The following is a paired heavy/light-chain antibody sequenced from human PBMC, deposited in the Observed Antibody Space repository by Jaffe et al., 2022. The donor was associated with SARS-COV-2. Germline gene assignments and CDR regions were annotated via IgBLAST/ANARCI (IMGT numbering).Heavy chain of an antibody. CDR2: IYYSGNT. Sequence: QVQLQESGPGLVEPSGTLSLTCAVSGGSITSTNWWSWVRQPPGKGLEWIGEIYYSGNTNYNPSLKSRVTISVDRSRNQFSLRLSSVTAADTAVYYCSRAPHYYDSSTAYPRHFLHWGQGTLVTVSS. V-gene: IGHV4-4*02. CDR1: GGSITSTNW. J-gene: IGHJ1*01. D-gene: IGHD3-22*01. CDR3: SRAPHYYDSSTAYPRHFLH.
Light chain of an antibody. CDR1: SSSIGNNY. Sequence: QSVLTQPPSVSAAPGQKVTISCSGSSSSIGNNYVSWYQQFPGTAPKLLIYENDKRPSGIPDRFSGSKSGTSATLGIAGLQTGDEAEYYCGTWDTSLSAGVFGGGTKLTVL. CDR3: GTWDTSLSAGV. J-gene: IGLJ3*02. V-gene: IGLV1-51*02. CDR2: END.